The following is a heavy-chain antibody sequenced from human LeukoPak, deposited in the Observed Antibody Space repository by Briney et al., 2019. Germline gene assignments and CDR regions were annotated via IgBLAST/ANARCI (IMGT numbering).Heavy chain of an antibody. CDR2: IGGNSGRT. J-gene: IGHJ4*02. V-gene: IGHV1-18*01. CDR3: PRVWFAYFEPLEYDY. CDR1: GYSFTTYG. Sequence: ASVKVSCKASGYSFTTYGISWVRLAPGQGLEWMGWIGGNSGRTDYSPKLQDRVTMTTDTSTTTAYMELRSLTSADTCNYAGPRVWFAYFEPLEYDYWGRGSLVTVSS. D-gene: IGHD1-1*01.